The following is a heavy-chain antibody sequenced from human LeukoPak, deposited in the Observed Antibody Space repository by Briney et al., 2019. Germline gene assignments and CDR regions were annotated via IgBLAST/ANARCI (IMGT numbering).Heavy chain of an antibody. Sequence: GGSLRLSCAASGFTFSDYYMSWIRQAPGKGLEWVSYISSSGSTIYYADSVKGRFTISRDNAKNSLYLQMNSLRAEDTAVYYCARAFFCGGDCYSLYPLDYWGQGTLVTVSS. CDR3: ARAFFCGGDCYSLYPLDY. D-gene: IGHD2-21*02. J-gene: IGHJ4*02. CDR2: ISSSGSTI. CDR1: GFTFSDYY. V-gene: IGHV3-11*01.